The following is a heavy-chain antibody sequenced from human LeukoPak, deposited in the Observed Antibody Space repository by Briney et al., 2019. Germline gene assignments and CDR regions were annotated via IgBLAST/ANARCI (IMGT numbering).Heavy chain of an antibody. Sequence: GGSLRLSCAASGFTVSSNYMSWVRQAPGKGLEWVSVIYSGGSTYYADSVKGRFTISRDNSKNTLYLQMNSLRAEDTAVYYCARENRDYYYYYYMDVWGKGTTVTISS. D-gene: IGHD1-14*01. CDR2: IYSGGST. CDR1: GFTVSSNY. CDR3: ARENRDYYYYYYMDV. V-gene: IGHV3-66*01. J-gene: IGHJ6*03.